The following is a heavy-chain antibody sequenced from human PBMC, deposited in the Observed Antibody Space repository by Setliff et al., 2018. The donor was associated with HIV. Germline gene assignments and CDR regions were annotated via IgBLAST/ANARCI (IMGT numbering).Heavy chain of an antibody. Sequence: GASVKVSCKASGYTFTDYYLHWVRQAPGQGPEWMGLINPNGGSTIYAQKFEDRLTVTSDTATTTLYMELRSLRFDDTATYYCASSNWQLVADHWGQGTPVTVSS. D-gene: IGHD6-13*01. V-gene: IGHV1-46*01. CDR3: ASSNWQLVADH. CDR1: GYTFTDYY. CDR2: INPNGGST. J-gene: IGHJ5*02.